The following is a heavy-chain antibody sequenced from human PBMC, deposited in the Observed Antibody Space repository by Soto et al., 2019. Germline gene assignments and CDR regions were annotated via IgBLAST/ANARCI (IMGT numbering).Heavy chain of an antibody. CDR2: INPNTGDT. D-gene: IGHD1-26*01. J-gene: IGHJ4*02. V-gene: IGHV1-2*02. Sequence: ASVKVSCKVSGYTFTDYYLHWVRQAPGQGLEWMGCINPNTGDTRFPQKFQGRVTLTRDTSISTGYMELNSLRSDDTALYYCVREDSSGTYSGRFLDYWGQGSLVTVSS. CDR1: GYTFTDYY. CDR3: VREDSSGTYSGRFLDY.